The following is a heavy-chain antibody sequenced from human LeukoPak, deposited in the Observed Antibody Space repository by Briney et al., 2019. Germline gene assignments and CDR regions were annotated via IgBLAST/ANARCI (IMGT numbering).Heavy chain of an antibody. D-gene: IGHD2/OR15-2a*01. CDR1: GGSFSNYF. J-gene: IGHJ4*02. V-gene: IGHV4-59*01. CDR3: ARNIPHLPLGFGY. Sequence: SETLSLTCTVSGGSFSNYFRGWIRQPPGRGLEWIGYVHNSGSTTYNPSLKSRGTIVLDTSRNQFSLRLSSVTAADTAVYYCARNIPHLPLGFGYWGQGTLVTVSS. CDR2: VHNSGST.